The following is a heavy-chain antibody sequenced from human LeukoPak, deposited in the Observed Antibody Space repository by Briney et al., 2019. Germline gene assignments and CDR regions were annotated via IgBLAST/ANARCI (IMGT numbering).Heavy chain of an antibody. Sequence: WGSLRLSCAASGFIFSSYSINWVRQAPGEGLEWVSYISSHSGTIYYADSVKGRFTISRDNAKNSLYLQMDSLRVEDTAVYYCARDQGRATSYWGQGTLVTVSS. D-gene: IGHD1-26*01. V-gene: IGHV3-48*01. J-gene: IGHJ4*02. CDR3: ARDQGRATSY. CDR1: GFIFSSYS. CDR2: ISSHSGTI.